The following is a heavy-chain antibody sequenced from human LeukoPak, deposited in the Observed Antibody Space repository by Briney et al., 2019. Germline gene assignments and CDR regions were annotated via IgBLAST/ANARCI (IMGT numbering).Heavy chain of an antibody. D-gene: IGHD5-18*01. CDR3: ARSDHGGYRYGR. V-gene: IGHV5-51*01. CDR1: GYSFTSYW. CDR2: INPGDSDT. Sequence: GESLQISCQGSGYSFTSYWIGWVRPMPGKGMAWMGLINPGDSDTRYSTSFQDRVTISADSSISTAYLQWSSLKASDTAIYYCARSDHGGYRYGRWGQGTLVTVSS. J-gene: IGHJ4*02.